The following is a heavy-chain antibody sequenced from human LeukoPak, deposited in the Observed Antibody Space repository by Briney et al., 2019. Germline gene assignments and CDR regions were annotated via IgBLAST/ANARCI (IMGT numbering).Heavy chain of an antibody. D-gene: IGHD6-19*01. Sequence: ASVKVSCKASGYTFTSYDINWVRQATGQGLEWMGWMNPNSGNTGYAQKFQGRVTMTRNTSISTAYMELSSLRSEDTAVYYCARGRKSYSISSGRGYYFDYWGQGTLVTVSS. CDR2: MNPNSGNT. J-gene: IGHJ4*02. CDR1: GYTFTSYD. CDR3: ARGRKSYSISSGRGYYFDY. V-gene: IGHV1-8*01.